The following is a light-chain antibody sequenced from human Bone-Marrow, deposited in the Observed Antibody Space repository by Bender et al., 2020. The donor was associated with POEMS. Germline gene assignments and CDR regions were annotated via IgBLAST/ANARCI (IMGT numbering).Light chain of an antibody. CDR1: TSTIGSNT. CDR2: RND. CDR3: AVWDASLIGPVV. Sequence: QSALAQPASVSGSPGQTVTISCSGSTSTIGSNTVSWYLQLPGTAPKLLIYRNDQRPSGVPARFSGSKSGTSASLAISGLQSEDEADYYCAVWDASLIGPVVFGGGTKVTVL. V-gene: IGLV1-44*01. J-gene: IGLJ2*01.